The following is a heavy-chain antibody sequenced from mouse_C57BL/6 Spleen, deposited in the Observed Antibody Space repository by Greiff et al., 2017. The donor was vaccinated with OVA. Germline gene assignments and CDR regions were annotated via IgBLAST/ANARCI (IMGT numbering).Heavy chain of an antibody. V-gene: IGHV1-80*01. CDR2: IYPGDGDT. CDR3: ARAKTELGWEYFDY. J-gene: IGHJ2*01. Sequence: VQLQESGAELVKPGASVKISCKASGYAFSSYWMNWVKQRPGKGLEWIGQIYPGDGDTNYNGKFKGKATLTADKSSSTAYMQLSSLTSEDSAVYFGARAKTELGWEYFDYWGQGTTLTVSS. D-gene: IGHD4-1*01. CDR1: GYAFSSYW.